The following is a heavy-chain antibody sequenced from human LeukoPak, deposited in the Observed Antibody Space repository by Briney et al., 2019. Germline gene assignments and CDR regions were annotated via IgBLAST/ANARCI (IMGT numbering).Heavy chain of an antibody. CDR3: AKDPYDSSGYQLDY. J-gene: IGHJ4*02. Sequence: GGSLRLSCAASGFTFSDYFMSWIRQAPGKGLEWLSHISSSGTGYYTDSVKGRATISRDNAKNSLYLQMNSLRAEDTAVYYCAKDPYDSSGYQLDYWGQGALVTVSS. CDR2: ISSSGTG. D-gene: IGHD3-22*01. CDR1: GFTFSDYF. V-gene: IGHV3-11*04.